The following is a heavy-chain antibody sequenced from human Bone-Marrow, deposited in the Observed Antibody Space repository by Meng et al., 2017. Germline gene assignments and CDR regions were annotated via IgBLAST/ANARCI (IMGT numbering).Heavy chain of an antibody. Sequence: QVQLQESGPGLVKPSQTLSLTCTVSNDSIRSGDYYWSWIRQPLGKGLEWIGFIYYSGTTYYNPSLKSRVTISADSSKKQFSLKMSSMTAADTAVYYCARRGGSGHYSPWGQGTLVTVSS. CDR2: IYYSGTT. CDR1: NDSIRSGDYY. D-gene: IGHD3-10*01. CDR3: ARRGGSGHYSP. V-gene: IGHV4-30-4*01. J-gene: IGHJ5*02.